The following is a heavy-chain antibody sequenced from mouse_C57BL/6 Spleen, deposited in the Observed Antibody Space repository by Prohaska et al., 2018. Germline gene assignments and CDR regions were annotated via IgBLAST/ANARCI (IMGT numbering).Heavy chain of an antibody. Sequence: EVQLVESGGGLVQPKGSSKLSCAASGFSFNTYAMNWVRQAPGKGLEWVARIRSKSNNYVTYYADSVKDRFTISRDDSESMLYLQMNNLKTEDTAMYYCVRPYYYGSSYWFAYWGQGTLVTVSA. CDR3: VRPYYYGSSYWFAY. J-gene: IGHJ3*01. V-gene: IGHV10-1*01. CDR2: IRSKSNNYVT. D-gene: IGHD1-1*01. CDR1: GFSFNTYA.